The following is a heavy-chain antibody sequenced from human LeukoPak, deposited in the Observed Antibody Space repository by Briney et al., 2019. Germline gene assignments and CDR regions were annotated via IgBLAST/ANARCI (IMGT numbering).Heavy chain of an antibody. CDR3: ARDLVGATRWFDP. D-gene: IGHD1-26*01. J-gene: IGHJ5*02. CDR1: GGSFSGYY. Sequence: PSETLSLTCAVYGGSFSGYYWSWIRQPPGKGLEWIGEINHSGSTNYNPSLKSRVTISVDTSKNQFSLKLSSVTAADTAVYYCARDLVGATRWFDPWGQGTLVTVSS. V-gene: IGHV4-34*01. CDR2: INHSGST.